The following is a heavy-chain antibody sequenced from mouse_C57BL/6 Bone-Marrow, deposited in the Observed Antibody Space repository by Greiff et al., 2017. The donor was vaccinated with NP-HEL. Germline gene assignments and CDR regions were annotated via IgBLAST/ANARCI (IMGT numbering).Heavy chain of an antibody. V-gene: IGHV1-7*01. CDR2: INPSTGYT. Sequence: VQLQESGAELAKPGASVKMSCKASGYTFTSYWMHWVNQRPGQGLEWIGYINPSTGYTEYNQKFKDKATLTADKSSSTAYMQLSSLTSEGSAVYYCARRVTTVPYWYFDVWGAGTTVTVSS. J-gene: IGHJ1*01. CDR3: ARRVTTVPYWYFDV. CDR1: GYTFTSYW. D-gene: IGHD1-1*01.